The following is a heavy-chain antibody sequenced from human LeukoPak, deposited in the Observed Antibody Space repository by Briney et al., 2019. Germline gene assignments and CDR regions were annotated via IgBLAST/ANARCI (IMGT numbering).Heavy chain of an antibody. CDR1: GFTFSSYW. CDR2: IKPDGSEK. Sequence: PGGSLRLSCAASGFTFSSYWMSWVRQAPGKGLEWVGNIKPDGSEKHYVDSVKGRLTIARDNAKNSLFLQMNSLRAEDTAVYYCARGDYSDSGSYYHDAFDIWGQGTMVTVSS. CDR3: ARGDYSDSGSYYHDAFDI. V-gene: IGHV3-7*03. J-gene: IGHJ3*02. D-gene: IGHD3-10*01.